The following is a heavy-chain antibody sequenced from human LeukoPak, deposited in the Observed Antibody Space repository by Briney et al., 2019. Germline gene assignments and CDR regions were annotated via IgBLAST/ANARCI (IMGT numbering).Heavy chain of an antibody. CDR3: ARQEQPIYCYYGMDV. CDR2: INPNSGGT. D-gene: IGHD6-13*01. J-gene: IGHJ6*02. V-gene: IGHV1-2*04. CDR1: GFTFTGYY. Sequence: ASVKVSCKASGFTFTGYYMHWVRQAPGQGLEWMGWINPNSGGTNYAQKFQGWVTMTRDTSISTAYMELSRLRSDDTAVYYCARQEQPIYCYYGMDVWGQGTTVTVSS.